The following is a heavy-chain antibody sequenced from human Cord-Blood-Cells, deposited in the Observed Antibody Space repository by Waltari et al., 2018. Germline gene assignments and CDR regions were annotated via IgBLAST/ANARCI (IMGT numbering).Heavy chain of an antibody. CDR2: IDSSGST. Sequence: QVQLQESGPGLVKPSETLSLTCTVSGGSISSYYWSWIRQPPGKGREGIGYIDSSGSTNYNPSLKSRVTISVDTSKNQFSLKLSSVTAADTAVYYCARLVKYYYGSGSYAFDIWGQGTMVTVSS. V-gene: IGHV4-59*08. D-gene: IGHD3-10*01. CDR3: ARLVKYYYGSGSYAFDI. J-gene: IGHJ3*02. CDR1: GGSISSYY.